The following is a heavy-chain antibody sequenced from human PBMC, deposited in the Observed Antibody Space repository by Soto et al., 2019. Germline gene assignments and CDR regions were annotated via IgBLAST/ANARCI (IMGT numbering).Heavy chain of an antibody. V-gene: IGHV5-51*01. CDR2: IYPGDSDT. Sequence: GESLKISCKGSGYSFTTYWIGWVRQMPGKGLEGMVIIYPGDSDTRYSPSFQGQVTISADKSINTTYLQWSSLKASDTAMYYCARLQAAAGDNDLTFDYWGQGTLVTVSS. CDR3: ARLQAAAGDNDLTFDY. D-gene: IGHD6-13*01. CDR1: GYSFTTYW. J-gene: IGHJ4*02.